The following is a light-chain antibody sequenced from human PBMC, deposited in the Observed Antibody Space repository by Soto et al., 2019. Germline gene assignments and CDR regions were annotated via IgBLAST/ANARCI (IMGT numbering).Light chain of an antibody. CDR3: QQLKSSPFT. J-gene: IGKJ3*01. CDR1: QGISRY. Sequence: IQLTQSPASLSSSIGDRVTIACRASQGISRYLAWYQHKPGKPPQLLIYSASTLRSGVPSRFSGSGSGTDFTLTISSLQPEDFVTYYCQQLKSSPFTFGPGTKVEIK. CDR2: SAS. V-gene: IGKV1-9*01.